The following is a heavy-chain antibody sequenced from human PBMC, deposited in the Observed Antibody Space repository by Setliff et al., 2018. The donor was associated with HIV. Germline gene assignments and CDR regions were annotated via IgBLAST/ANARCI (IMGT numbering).Heavy chain of an antibody. D-gene: IGHD3-10*01. CDR1: GFTVSSHY. CDR3: ARSRLYNSALDY. Sequence: GGSLRLSCAASGFTVSSHYMSWVRQAPGKGLEWVSTIYSDSYHADSVKGRFTLSRDNSKNTLYLQMNSLRPEDTAIYYCARSRLYNSALDYWGQGTLGTVS. J-gene: IGHJ4*02. V-gene: IGHV3-66*02. CDR2: IYSDS.